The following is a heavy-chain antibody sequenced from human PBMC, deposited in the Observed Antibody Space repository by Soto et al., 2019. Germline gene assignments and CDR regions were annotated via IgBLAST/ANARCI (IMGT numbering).Heavy chain of an antibody. CDR2: INPNSGGT. CDR3: ARAVLYCSSTSCSSYYFDY. D-gene: IGHD2-2*01. J-gene: IGHJ4*02. V-gene: IGHV1-2*02. Sequence: GASVKVSCKASGYTFTGYYRHWVRQAPGQGLEWMGWINPNSGGTNYAQKFQGRVTMTRDTSISTAYMELSRLRSDDTAVYYCARAVLYCSSTSCSSYYFDYWGQGTLVTVSS. CDR1: GYTFTGYY.